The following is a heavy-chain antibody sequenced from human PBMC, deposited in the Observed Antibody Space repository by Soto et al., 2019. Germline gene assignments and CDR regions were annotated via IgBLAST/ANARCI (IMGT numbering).Heavy chain of an antibody. CDR1: GYSFTSYW. CDR3: ARGTLYDMDV. J-gene: IGHJ6*02. V-gene: IGHV5-10-1*01. CDR2: IDPSDSYT. Sequence: PGESLKISCKGSGYSFTSYWITWVRQMPGKGLEWMGRIDPSDSYTNYSPSFQGHVTISADKSISTAYLQWSGLKASDTAIYYCARGTLYDMDVWGPGTAVTVPS.